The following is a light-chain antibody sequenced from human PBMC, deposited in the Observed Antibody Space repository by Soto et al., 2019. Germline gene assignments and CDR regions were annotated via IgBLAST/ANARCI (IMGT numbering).Light chain of an antibody. Sequence: EIVLTQSPATLSLSPGERATVSCRASQSVSSYLAWYQQKPGQAPRLLIYDASNRATGIPARFSGSGSGTDFTLTISSLEPEDFAVYYCHQRNNWPWTFGQGTKVEIK. J-gene: IGKJ1*01. CDR3: HQRNNWPWT. V-gene: IGKV3-11*01. CDR2: DAS. CDR1: QSVSSY.